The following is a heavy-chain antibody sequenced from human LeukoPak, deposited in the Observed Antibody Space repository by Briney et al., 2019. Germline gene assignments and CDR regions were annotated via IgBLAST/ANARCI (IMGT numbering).Heavy chain of an antibody. V-gene: IGHV1-18*01. CDR3: AREIGYDFWTRANWFDP. D-gene: IGHD3-3*01. CDR2: ISAYNGNT. CDR1: GYTFNSYG. Sequence: ASVKVSCKASGYTFNSYGISWVRQAPGQGLEWMGWISAYNGNTNYAQKVQGRVTMTTDTSTSTAYMELRSLRSDDTAVYYCAREIGYDFWTRANWFDPWGQGTLVTVSS. J-gene: IGHJ5*02.